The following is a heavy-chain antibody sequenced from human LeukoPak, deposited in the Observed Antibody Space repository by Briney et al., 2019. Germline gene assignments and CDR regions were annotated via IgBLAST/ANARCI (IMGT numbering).Heavy chain of an antibody. CDR3: AARSSRYNIYGMDV. J-gene: IGHJ6*02. CDR1: GFTFASSA. V-gene: IGHV1-58*01. Sequence: ASVKVSFKASGFTFASSAVQWVRQARGQRLEWIGWIVVGSGNTNYAQKFQERVTITRDMSTSTAYMELSSLRSEDTAVYYCAARSSRYNIYGMDVWGQGTTVTVSS. CDR2: IVVGSGNT. D-gene: IGHD6-13*01.